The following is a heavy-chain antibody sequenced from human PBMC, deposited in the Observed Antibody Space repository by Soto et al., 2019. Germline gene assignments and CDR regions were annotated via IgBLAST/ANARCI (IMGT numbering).Heavy chain of an antibody. CDR1: GYTFTSYG. V-gene: IGHV1-18*04. J-gene: IGHJ4*02. D-gene: IGHD1-1*01. Sequence: ASVKVSCKASGYTFTSYGISWVRQAPGQGLEWMGWISAYNGSTSYAQKFQGGVTMTRDTSTSTVYMELSSLRSEDTAVYYCARINFELLTGNLYYFESWGQGTRASAS. CDR3: ARINFELLTGNLYYFES. CDR2: ISAYNGST.